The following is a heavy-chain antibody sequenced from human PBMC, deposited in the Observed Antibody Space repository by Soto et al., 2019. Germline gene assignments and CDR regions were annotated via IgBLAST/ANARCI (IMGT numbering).Heavy chain of an antibody. V-gene: IGHV3-74*01. Sequence: EVQLVESGGGLVQPGESLRLSCAASGFTFSYYWMHWVRQAPWKGLVWVSRIHSDGSSTTYADSVKRRFTISRDNARNTLYLQMNSLRAEDTAVYYCARGDRGAFDLWGQGTVVTVSS. J-gene: IGHJ3*01. CDR1: GFTFSYYW. D-gene: IGHD1-26*01. CDR2: IHSDGSST. CDR3: ARGDRGAFDL.